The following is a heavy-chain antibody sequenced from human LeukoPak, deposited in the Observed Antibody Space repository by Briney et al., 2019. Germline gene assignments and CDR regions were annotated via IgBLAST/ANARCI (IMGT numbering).Heavy chain of an antibody. V-gene: IGHV1-8*01. D-gene: IGHD3-9*01. J-gene: IGHJ6*02. CDR2: MNPNSGNT. CDR3: ARTDYDILTGYFYYYYYGMDV. Sequence: ASVKVSCKASGYTFTSYDINWVRQATGQGKEWMGWMNPNSGNTGYAQKFQGRVTMTRNTSISTAYMELSSLRSEDTAVYYCARTDYDILTGYFYYYYYGMDVWGQGTTVTVSS. CDR1: GYTFTSYD.